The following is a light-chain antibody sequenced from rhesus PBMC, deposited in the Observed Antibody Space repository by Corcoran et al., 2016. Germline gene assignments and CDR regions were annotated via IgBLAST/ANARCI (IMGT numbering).Light chain of an antibody. V-gene: IGLV2S7*01. CDR3: CSYTPSSTFI. J-gene: IGLJ1*01. CDR1: SSDIGGYNY. Sequence: QSAPTQPPSVSGSPGQSVTISCTGTSSDIGGYNYVSWYQQHPGKAPKLVIYGVSNRPSGVSDRFSGSKSGNTASLTISGLQAEDEADYYRCSYTPSSTFIFGAGTRLTVL. CDR2: GVS.